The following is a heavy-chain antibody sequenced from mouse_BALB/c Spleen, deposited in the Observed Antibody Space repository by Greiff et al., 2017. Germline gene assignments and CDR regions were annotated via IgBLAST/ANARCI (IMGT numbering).Heavy chain of an antibody. CDR2: IYPYNGGT. Sequence: SGPELVKPGASVKISCKASGYTFTDYNMHWVKQSHGKSLEWIGYIYPYNGGTGYNQKFKSKATLTVDNSSSTAYMELRSLTSEDSAVYYCAREGDDYGDYAMDYWGQGTSVTVSS. D-gene: IGHD2-4*01. V-gene: IGHV1S29*02. J-gene: IGHJ4*01. CDR3: AREGDDYGDYAMDY. CDR1: GYTFTDYN.